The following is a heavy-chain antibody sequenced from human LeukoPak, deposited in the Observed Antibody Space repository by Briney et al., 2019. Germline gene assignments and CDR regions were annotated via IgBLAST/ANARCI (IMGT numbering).Heavy chain of an antibody. J-gene: IGHJ4*02. CDR1: GYTFTGYY. Sequence: GASVKVSCKASGYTFTGYYMHWVRQAPGQGLEWMGWINPNSGGTNYAQKFQGRVTMTRDMSISTAYMKLSRLRSDDTAVFYCARSPHILTGENFDYWGQGTLVTVSS. V-gene: IGHV1-2*02. D-gene: IGHD3-9*01. CDR3: ARSPHILTGENFDY. CDR2: INPNSGGT.